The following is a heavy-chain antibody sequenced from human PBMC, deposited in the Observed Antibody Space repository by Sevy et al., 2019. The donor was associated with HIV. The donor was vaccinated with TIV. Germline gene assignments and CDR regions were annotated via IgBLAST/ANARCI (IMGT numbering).Heavy chain of an antibody. Sequence: GGSLRLSCAASGFTFSTYSMNWVRQAPGKGLEWVAVISYHGRDKFYADSVKGRATISRDNSKNILYLEMNSLRTEDTAVYYCAKDFTGYNGMDVWGQGTMVTVSS. CDR3: AKDFTGYNGMDV. V-gene: IGHV3-30*18. CDR1: GFTFSTYS. D-gene: IGHD1-1*01. J-gene: IGHJ6*02. CDR2: ISYHGRDK.